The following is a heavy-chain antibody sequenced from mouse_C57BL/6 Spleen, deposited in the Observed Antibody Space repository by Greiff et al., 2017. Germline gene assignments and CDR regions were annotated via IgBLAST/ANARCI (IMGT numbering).Heavy chain of an antibody. CDR2: IDPETGGT. Sequence: QVQLQQSGAELVRPGASVTLSCKASGYTFTDYEMHWVKQTPVHGLEWIGAIDPETGGTAYNQKFKGKAILTADKSSSTAYMELRSLTSEDSAVYYCTRGGIYYGNSFDYWGQGTTLTVSS. D-gene: IGHD2-1*01. CDR1: GYTFTDYE. J-gene: IGHJ2*01. V-gene: IGHV1-15*01. CDR3: TRGGIYYGNSFDY.